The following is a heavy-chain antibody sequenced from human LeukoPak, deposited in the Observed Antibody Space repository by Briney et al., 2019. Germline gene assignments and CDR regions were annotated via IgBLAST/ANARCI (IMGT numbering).Heavy chain of an antibody. CDR2: ISHSGGTT. CDR3: TRDLGGATWGEWNY. Sequence: PGGSLRLSRAASGFVFSNYAMNWVRQAPGKGLEWVSGISHSGGTTYYADSVKGRFTISRDNAKNTLYLQMNSLTAEDTAVYYCTRDLGGATWGEWNYWGQGTLVTVSS. V-gene: IGHV3-23*01. J-gene: IGHJ4*02. D-gene: IGHD1-26*01. CDR1: GFVFSNYA.